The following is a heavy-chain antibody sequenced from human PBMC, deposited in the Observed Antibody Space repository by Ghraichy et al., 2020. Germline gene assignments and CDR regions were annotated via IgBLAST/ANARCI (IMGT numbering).Heavy chain of an antibody. Sequence: KVSCKASGYTFTSYGISWVRQAPGQGLEWMGWISAYNGNTNYAQKLQGRVTMTTDTSTSTAYMELRSLRSDDTAVYYCAIQWLVQNYYGMDVWGQGTTVTVSS. CDR2: ISAYNGNT. V-gene: IGHV1-18*01. CDR3: AIQWLVQNYYGMDV. CDR1: GYTFTSYG. D-gene: IGHD6-19*01. J-gene: IGHJ6*02.